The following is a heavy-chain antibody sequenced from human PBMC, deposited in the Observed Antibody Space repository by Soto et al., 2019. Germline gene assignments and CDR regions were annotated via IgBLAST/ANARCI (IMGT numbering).Heavy chain of an antibody. D-gene: IGHD2-21*02. CDR1: GFTLKTHG. V-gene: IGHV3-30*03. CDR2: VSYDGSNQ. CDR3: ARDLRLRRHIIDF. Sequence: QVRLVESGGGVVQPGRSLRLSCSVSGFTLKTHGMHWVRQAPGKGPEWVAFVSYDGSNQYYGSSVKGRFTISRDNSKNMVFLEVSSLRADDTAVYFCARDLRLRRHIIDFWGQGTLVIVYS. J-gene: IGHJ4*02.